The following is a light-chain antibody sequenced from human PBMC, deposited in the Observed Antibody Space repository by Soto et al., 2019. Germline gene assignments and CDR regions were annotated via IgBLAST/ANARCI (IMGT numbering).Light chain of an antibody. J-gene: IGLJ2*01. CDR3: CSYAGSSTFVV. V-gene: IGLV2-23*03. CDR2: EGS. CDR1: SSDVGSYNL. Sequence: QSALTQPASVSGSPGQSITISCTGTSSDVGSYNLVSWYQQHPGKALQLMIYEGSKRPSGVSNRFSGSKSGNTASLTISGLQAEDEADYYCCSYAGSSTFVVFGGGTKLTVL.